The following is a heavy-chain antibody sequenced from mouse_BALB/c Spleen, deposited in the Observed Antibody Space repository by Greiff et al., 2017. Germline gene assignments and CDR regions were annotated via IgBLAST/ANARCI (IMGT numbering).Heavy chain of an antibody. CDR3: TRVRDAFFAY. V-gene: IGHV1-69*02. J-gene: IGHJ3*01. Sequence: QVQLKQPGAELVRPGASVKLSCKASGYTFTSYWINWVKQRPGQGLEWIGNIYPSDSYTNYNQKFKDKATLTVDKSSSTAYMQLSSPTSEDSAVYYCTRVRDAFFAYWGQGTLVTVSA. CDR1: GYTFTSYW. CDR2: IYPSDSYT. D-gene: IGHD3-3*01.